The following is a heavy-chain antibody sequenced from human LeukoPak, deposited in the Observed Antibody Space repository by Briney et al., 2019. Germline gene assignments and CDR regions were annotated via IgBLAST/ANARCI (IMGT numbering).Heavy chain of an antibody. J-gene: IGHJ4*02. CDR1: GYSFTSYW. Sequence: GESLKISCKASGYSFTSYWIGWVRQMPGKGLEWMGIIYPGASDTRYSPSFQGQVTISADKSISTAYLQWSSLKASDTAMYYCVIHDSSGYYPEGDSWGQGTLVTVSS. CDR3: VIHDSSGYYPEGDS. D-gene: IGHD3-22*01. CDR2: IYPGASDT. V-gene: IGHV5-51*01.